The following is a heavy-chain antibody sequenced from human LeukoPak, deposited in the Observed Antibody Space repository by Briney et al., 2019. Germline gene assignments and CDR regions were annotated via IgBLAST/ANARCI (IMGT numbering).Heavy chain of an antibody. J-gene: IGHJ4*02. CDR3: ARESLWEYYGSGSWDFDY. Sequence: ASVKVSCKASGYTFTGYYMHWVRQAPGQGLEWMGRINPNSGGTNYAQKLQGRVTMTRDTSISTAYMELSRLRSDDTAVYYCARESLWEYYGSGSWDFDYWGQGTLVTVSS. CDR2: INPNSGGT. CDR1: GYTFTGYY. D-gene: IGHD3-10*01. V-gene: IGHV1-2*06.